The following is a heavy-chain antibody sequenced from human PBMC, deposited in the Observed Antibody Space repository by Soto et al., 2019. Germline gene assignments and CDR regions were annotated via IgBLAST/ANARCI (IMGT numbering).Heavy chain of an antibody. V-gene: IGHV1-46*03. CDR1: GYTFTNYY. D-gene: IGHD2-21*02. CDR3: ARSAFCGVDCYAAY. J-gene: IGHJ4*01. Sequence: EASVKVSCKASGYTFTNYYMHWVRQAPGQGLEWMGIINPSGGSTSYSQKFHGRVTMTTDTSTSTVYMELSSLRSEDTAVYYCARSAFCGVDCYAAYWGHGTLVTVSS. CDR2: INPSGGST.